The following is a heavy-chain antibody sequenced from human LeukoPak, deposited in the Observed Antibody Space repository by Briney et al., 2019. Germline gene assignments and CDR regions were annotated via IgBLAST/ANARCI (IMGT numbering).Heavy chain of an antibody. Sequence: ASVKVSCKASGYTFTTYYMHWVRQAPGQGLVWMGLINPSGSGTRYAQKFQGRVTMTRDTSTSTVYMELSSLRSEDTAVYYCASGYKTVSVFDHWGQGTLVTVSS. CDR3: ASGYKTVSVFDH. CDR2: INPSGSGT. J-gene: IGHJ4*02. CDR1: GYTFTTYY. D-gene: IGHD5-24*01. V-gene: IGHV1-46*01.